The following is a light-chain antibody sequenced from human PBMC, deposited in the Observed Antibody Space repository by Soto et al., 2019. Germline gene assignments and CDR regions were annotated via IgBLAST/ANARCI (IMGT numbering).Light chain of an antibody. CDR3: QQYANSRT. J-gene: IGKJ1*01. Sequence: THSPGTRSLSQWERATLSCMASQSVNINYFAWYQQKSGQAPRLLIYGTSNRASGIPDRFSGSGSGTDFTLSISGLEPEDFAVYFCQQYANSRTFGQGTNVDIK. CDR1: QSVNINY. V-gene: IGKV3-20*01. CDR2: GTS.